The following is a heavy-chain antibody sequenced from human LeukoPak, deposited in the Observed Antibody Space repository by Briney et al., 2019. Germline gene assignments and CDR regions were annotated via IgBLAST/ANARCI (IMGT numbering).Heavy chain of an antibody. J-gene: IGHJ4*02. D-gene: IGHD2-21*02. CDR2: IRYDGYNK. CDR3: AGSLAYCGGDCRLGDY. Sequence: PGGSLRLSCAASGFTFSSYGMHWVRQAPGKGLEWVAFIRYDGYNKYYADSVRGRFTISRDNSKNTLSLQMNSLRVEDTAVYYCAGSLAYCGGDCRLGDYWGQGTLVTVSS. V-gene: IGHV3-30*02. CDR1: GFTFSSYG.